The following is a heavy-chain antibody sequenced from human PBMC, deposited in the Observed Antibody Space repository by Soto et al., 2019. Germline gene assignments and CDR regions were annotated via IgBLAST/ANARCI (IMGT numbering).Heavy chain of an antibody. CDR3: AREGKVELLDFDY. Sequence: PGGSLRLSCAASGFIFSSYALHWVRHAPGKGQEWVAVISYDGSNKYYADPVKGRFTLSRDNSKNTLYMQMNRLRAEDTAVYYCAREGKVELLDFDYWGQGALVTVSS. D-gene: IGHD1-7*01. V-gene: IGHV3-30-3*01. CDR2: ISYDGSNK. CDR1: GFIFSSYA. J-gene: IGHJ4*02.